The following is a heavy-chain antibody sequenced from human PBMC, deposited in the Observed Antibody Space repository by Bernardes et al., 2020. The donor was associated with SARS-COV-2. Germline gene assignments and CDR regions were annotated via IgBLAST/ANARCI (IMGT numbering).Heavy chain of an antibody. CDR2: IYYSGST. V-gene: IGHV4-39*02. D-gene: IGHD3-22*01. Sequence: SETLSLTCTVSGGSISSSSYYWGWLRQPPGKGLEWIGSIYYSGSTYYNPSLKSRVTISVDTSKNQFSLKLSSVTAADTAVYYCAGDSSGLPEFDYWGQGTLVTVSS. CDR3: AGDSSGLPEFDY. CDR1: GGSISSSSYY. J-gene: IGHJ4*02.